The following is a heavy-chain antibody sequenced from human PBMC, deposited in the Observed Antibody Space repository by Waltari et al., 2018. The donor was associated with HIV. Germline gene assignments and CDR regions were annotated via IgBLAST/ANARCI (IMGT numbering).Heavy chain of an antibody. Sequence: QLQLQESGPGLVKPSETLSLTCTVSGGSISSSSYYWGWIRQPPGKGLEWIGSIYYSGSTYYNPSLKSRVTISVDTSKNQFSLKLSSVTAADTAVYYCARPTYYDFWSGYGDAFDIWGQGTMVTVSS. CDR1: GGSISSSSYY. CDR2: IYYSGST. J-gene: IGHJ3*02. CDR3: ARPTYYDFWSGYGDAFDI. V-gene: IGHV4-39*01. D-gene: IGHD3-3*01.